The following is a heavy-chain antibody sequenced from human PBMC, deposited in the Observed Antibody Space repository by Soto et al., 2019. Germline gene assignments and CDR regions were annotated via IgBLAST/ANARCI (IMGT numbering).Heavy chain of an antibody. CDR2: IYYTGSI. V-gene: IGHV4-59*01. J-gene: IGHJ4*02. CDR1: GGSFSSYY. CDR3: VRTTTLENYFDY. D-gene: IGHD2-15*01. Sequence: SETLFLTCTVSGGSFSSYYWSWIRQPPGKGLEWIGYIYYTGSIIYNPSLKSRVTMPVDMSMKQFSLKLNSVTAADTAVYYCVRTTTLENYFDYWGQGTLFTVSS.